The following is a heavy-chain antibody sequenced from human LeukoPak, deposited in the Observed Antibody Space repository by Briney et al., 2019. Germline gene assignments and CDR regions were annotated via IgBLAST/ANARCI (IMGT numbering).Heavy chain of an antibody. CDR3: ARDTTVASGMQH. D-gene: IGHD4-23*01. V-gene: IGHV4-59*01. J-gene: IGHJ4*02. CDR1: GGSLSTYS. CDR2: IYYGGTT. Sequence: SETLSLTCSVSGGSLSTYSWSWVRQSPGKRLGWIGYIYYGGTTNYNPSLKSRVTISADTAKNQFSLRLRSVTAADTAIYYCARDTTVASGMQHWGQGTLVTVSS.